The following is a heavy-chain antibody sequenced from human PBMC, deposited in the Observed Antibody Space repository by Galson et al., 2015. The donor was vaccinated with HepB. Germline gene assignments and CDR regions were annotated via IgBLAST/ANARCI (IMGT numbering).Heavy chain of an antibody. D-gene: IGHD3-3*01. V-gene: IGHV6-1*01. CDR1: GDSVSSNSAA. Sequence: CAISGDSVSSNSAAWNWIRQSPSRGLEWLGRTHYRSKWYNDYAVSVKSRITINPDTSKNQFSLQLNSVTPEDTAVYYCARGRFLEWLSWSFDYWGQGTLVTVSS. CDR3: ARGRFLEWLSWSFDY. J-gene: IGHJ4*02. CDR2: THYRSKWYN.